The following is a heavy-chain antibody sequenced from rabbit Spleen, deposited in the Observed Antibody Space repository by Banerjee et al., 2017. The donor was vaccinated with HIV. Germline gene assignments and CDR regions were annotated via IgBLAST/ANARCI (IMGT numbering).Heavy chain of an antibody. CDR2: INAGISVST. J-gene: IGHJ4*01. V-gene: IGHV1S45*01. CDR3: ARDLDAVIGWNFGW. Sequence: QEQLVESGGGLVQPGGSLKLSCKASGFDFSSYGVSWVRQAPGKGLEWIACINAGISVSTGYASWAKGRFAISKASSTTVTLQMTSLTAADTATYFCARDLDAVIGWNFGWWGPGTLVTVS. CDR1: GFDFSSYG. D-gene: IGHD1-1*01.